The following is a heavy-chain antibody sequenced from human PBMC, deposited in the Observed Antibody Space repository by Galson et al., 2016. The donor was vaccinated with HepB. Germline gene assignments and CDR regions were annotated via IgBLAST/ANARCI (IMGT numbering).Heavy chain of an antibody. D-gene: IGHD2-15*01. V-gene: IGHV3-66*04. CDR2: IYSGGST. CDR1: GFIVSSNY. J-gene: IGHJ4*02. Sequence: SLRLSCAASGFIVSSNYMSWVRQAPGKGLEWVSVIYSGGSTYCADSVKGRFTISRDNSKNTLYLQMNSLRDEDTAVLYCVTHAGWYGRGYFDYWGQGTLVTVSS. CDR3: VTHAGWYGRGYFDY.